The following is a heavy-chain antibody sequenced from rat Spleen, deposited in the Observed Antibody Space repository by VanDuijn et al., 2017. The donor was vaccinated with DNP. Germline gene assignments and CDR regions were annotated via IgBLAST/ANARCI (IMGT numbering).Heavy chain of an antibody. V-gene: IGHV5-58*01. CDR3: VKDLRGGSAFAY. CDR2: INTDGGST. Sequence: EVQLVESGGGPVQPGRSLKLSCAASGFTFSSYWMYWIRQAPGKGLEWLSSINTDGGSTYYSDSVKARFTISRDNAENTVYLQMNSLRSEDTATYYCVKDLRGGSAFAYWGPGIMVTVSS. CDR1: GFTFSSYW. J-gene: IGHJ2*01. D-gene: IGHD1-11*01.